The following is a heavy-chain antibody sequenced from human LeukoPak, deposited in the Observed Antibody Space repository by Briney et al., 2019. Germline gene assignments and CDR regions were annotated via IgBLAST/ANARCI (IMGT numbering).Heavy chain of an antibody. J-gene: IGHJ5*02. CDR2: IYYSGST. D-gene: IGHD3-3*01. CDR3: ARDSTTIFGVTRFDP. Sequence: SETLSLTYTVSGGSISSSSYYWGWIRQPPGKGLEWIGSIYYSGSTYYNPSLKSRVTISVDTSKSRFSLKLSSVTAADTAVYYCARDSTTIFGVTRFDPWGQGTLVTVSS. CDR1: GGSISSSSYY. V-gene: IGHV4-39*07.